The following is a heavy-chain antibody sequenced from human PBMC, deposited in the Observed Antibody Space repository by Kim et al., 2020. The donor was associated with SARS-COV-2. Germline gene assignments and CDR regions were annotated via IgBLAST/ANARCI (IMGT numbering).Heavy chain of an antibody. D-gene: IGHD2-2*01. Sequence: GGSLRLSCAASGFTFSSYSMNWVRQAPGKGLEWVSSISSSSSYIYYADSVKGRFTISRDNAKNSLYLQMNSLRAEDTAVYYCASRRCSSTSCYGYYFDYWGQGTLVTVSS. CDR3: ASRRCSSTSCYGYYFDY. V-gene: IGHV3-21*01. J-gene: IGHJ4*02. CDR1: GFTFSSYS. CDR2: ISSSSSYI.